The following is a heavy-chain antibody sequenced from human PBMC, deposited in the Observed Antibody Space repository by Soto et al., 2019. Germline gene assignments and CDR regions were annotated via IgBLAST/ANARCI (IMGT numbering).Heavy chain of an antibody. CDR2: ISGSGGST. V-gene: IGHV3-23*01. CDR3: AKGWQQLALRTIYDY. Sequence: GGSLRLSCAASGFTFSNYAMSWVRQAPGKGLEWVSVISGSGGSTYYADSVKGRFTISRDSSKNTLYLQMNSLRAEDTAVYYCAKGWQQLALRTIYDYWGQGTLVTVSS. CDR1: GFTFSNYA. D-gene: IGHD6-13*01. J-gene: IGHJ4*02.